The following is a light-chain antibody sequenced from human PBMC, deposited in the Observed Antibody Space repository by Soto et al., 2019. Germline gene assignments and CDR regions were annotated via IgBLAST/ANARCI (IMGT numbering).Light chain of an antibody. V-gene: IGLV2-8*01. Sequence: QSALTQPPSASGSPGQSVTISCTGTSSDIGAYNSVSWYQHHPGKAPKLVIYDVNKRPSGVPDRFSGSKSGNTASLTVSGLQAEDEADYYCSSYAGGNNWVFGGGTKLTVL. CDR3: SSYAGGNNWV. CDR1: SSDIGAYNS. J-gene: IGLJ3*02. CDR2: DVN.